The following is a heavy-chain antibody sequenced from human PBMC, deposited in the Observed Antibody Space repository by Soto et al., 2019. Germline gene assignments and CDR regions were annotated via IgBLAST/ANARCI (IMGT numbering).Heavy chain of an antibody. V-gene: IGHV3-33*01. J-gene: IGHJ4*02. Sequence: QVQLVESGGGVVQPGRSLRLSCAASGFTFSSYGMHWVRQAPGKGLEWVAVIWYDGSNKYYADSVKGRFTISRDNSKNTLYLQMNRLRAEDTAVYYCARGGRGYSGYDSYFDYWGQGTLVTVSS. CDR1: GFTFSSYG. CDR3: ARGGRGYSGYDSYFDY. CDR2: IWYDGSNK. D-gene: IGHD5-12*01.